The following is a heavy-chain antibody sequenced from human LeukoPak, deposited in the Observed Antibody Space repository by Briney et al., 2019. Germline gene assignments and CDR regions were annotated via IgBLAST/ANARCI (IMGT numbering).Heavy chain of an antibody. CDR2: IYTSGSI. J-gene: IGHJ4*02. V-gene: IGHV4-4*07. CDR1: GGSIRNYF. CDR3: VRESKTYDGSGYYHDY. Sequence: PSETLSLTCSVSGGSIRNYFWSWIRQPAGKGLEWIGRIYTSGSIDYKPSLRSRVTMSVDTSRNQFSLTLTSVTAADTDVYYCVRESKTYDGSGYYHDYWGQGTLVTVSS. D-gene: IGHD3-22*01.